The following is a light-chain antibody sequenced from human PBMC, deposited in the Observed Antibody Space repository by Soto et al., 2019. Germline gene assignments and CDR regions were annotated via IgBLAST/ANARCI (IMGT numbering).Light chain of an antibody. CDR2: EVN. Sequence: VLAQPASVSGCPGQSITISCTGTSSDIGTYNLVSWYQQHPGKAPKLMIYEVNKRPSGVSDRFSGSKSGNTASLTISGLQAEDEADYYCCSYAGSSTLYVFGTGTKVTVL. CDR3: CSYAGSSTLYV. V-gene: IGLV2-23*02. J-gene: IGLJ1*01. CDR1: SSDIGTYNL.